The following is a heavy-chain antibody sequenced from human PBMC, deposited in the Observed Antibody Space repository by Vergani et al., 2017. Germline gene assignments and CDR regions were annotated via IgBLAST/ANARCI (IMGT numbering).Heavy chain of an antibody. D-gene: IGHD6-6*01. J-gene: IGHJ4*02. CDR2: ISWNSGSI. CDR1: GFTFDDYA. CDR3: ARELYSSSSGWVDY. V-gene: IGHV3-9*01. Sequence: EVQLVESGGGLVQPGRSLRLSCAASGFTFDDYAMHWVRQAPGKGLEWVSGISWNSGSIGYADSVKGRFTISRDNAKNSLYLQMNSLRAEDTALYYCARELYSSSSGWVDYWGQGTLVTVSS.